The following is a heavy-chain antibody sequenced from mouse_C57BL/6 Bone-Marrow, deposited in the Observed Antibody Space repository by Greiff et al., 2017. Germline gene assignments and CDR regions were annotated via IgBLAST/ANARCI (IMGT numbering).Heavy chain of an antibody. Sequence: QVQLQQPGAELVRPGSSVKLSCKASGYTFTSYWMHWVKQRPIQGLEWIGNIDPSDSEPHYNQKFKDKATLTVDKSSSTAYMQLSSLTSEDSAVYYCARDSRGDYWGQGTTLTVSS. J-gene: IGHJ2*01. D-gene: IGHD1-1*01. V-gene: IGHV1-52*01. CDR2: IDPSDSEP. CDR1: GYTFTSYW. CDR3: ARDSRGDY.